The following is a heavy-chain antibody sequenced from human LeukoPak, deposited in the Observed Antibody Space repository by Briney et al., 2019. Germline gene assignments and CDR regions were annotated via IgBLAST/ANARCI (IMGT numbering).Heavy chain of an antibody. CDR1: GGSISSSSCY. CDR2: IDDSGST. V-gene: IGHV4-39*01. D-gene: IGHD4-17*01. Sequence: SETLSLTCTVSGGSISSSSCYWGWIRQPPGKGLERIGSIDDSGSTYYSPSLKTRVTMSRDTSKNQFSLKLSSVTAADAAVYYCARHFTVTNFDYWGQGILVTVSS. CDR3: ARHFTVTNFDY. J-gene: IGHJ4*02.